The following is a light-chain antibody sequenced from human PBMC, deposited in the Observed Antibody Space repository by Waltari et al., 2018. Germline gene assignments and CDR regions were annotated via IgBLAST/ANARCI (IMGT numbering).Light chain of an antibody. V-gene: IGKV3-20*01. CDR3: QKYGSLPAT. J-gene: IGKJ1*01. CDR1: QSISRY. Sequence: EIMLTQSPGTLSLSPGERATLSCRASQSISRYLARYQHKPGQAPRLLIYDASSRATGIPDRFSGSGSGTDFSLTISRLEPEDFAVYYCQKYGSLPATFGQGTKVEIK. CDR2: DAS.